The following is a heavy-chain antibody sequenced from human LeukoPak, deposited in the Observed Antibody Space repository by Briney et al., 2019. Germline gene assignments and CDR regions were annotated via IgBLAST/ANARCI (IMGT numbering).Heavy chain of an antibody. Sequence: YPSETLSLTCAVYGGSFSGYYWSWIRQPPGKGLEWIGEINHSGSTNYNPSLKSRVTISVDTSKNQFSLKLSSVTAADTAVYYCARGSDFHSSGWYGRPRYYYYGMDVWGQGTTVTVSS. D-gene: IGHD6-19*01. CDR1: GGSFSGYY. V-gene: IGHV4-34*01. J-gene: IGHJ6*02. CDR3: ARGSDFHSSGWYGRPRYYYYGMDV. CDR2: INHSGST.